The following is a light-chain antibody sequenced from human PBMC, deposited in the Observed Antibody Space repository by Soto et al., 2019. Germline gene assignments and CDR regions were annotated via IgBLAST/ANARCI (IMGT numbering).Light chain of an antibody. Sequence: DLQMTKSPSTLSAYVGDRVTITCRASQGITNDLGWYQQKPGKAPKLLIYKASTLKSGVPSRFSGSGSGTEFTLTISSLQPDDFATYYCQHYNSYSEAFGQGTKVDI. CDR1: QGITND. V-gene: IGKV1-5*03. CDR2: KAS. CDR3: QHYNSYSEA. J-gene: IGKJ1*01.